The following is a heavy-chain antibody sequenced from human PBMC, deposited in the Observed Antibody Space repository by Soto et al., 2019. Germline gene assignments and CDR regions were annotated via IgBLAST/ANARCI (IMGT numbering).Heavy chain of an antibody. Sequence: GGSLRLSCAASGFTFSSYAMHWVRQAPGKGLEWVAVISYDGSNKYYADSVKGRFTISRDNSKNTLYLQMNSLRAEDTAVYYCVSRSNYMDVWGEGTTVTVSS. V-gene: IGHV3-30-3*01. CDR3: VSRSNYMDV. CDR1: GFTFSSYA. J-gene: IGHJ6*03. CDR2: ISYDGSNK.